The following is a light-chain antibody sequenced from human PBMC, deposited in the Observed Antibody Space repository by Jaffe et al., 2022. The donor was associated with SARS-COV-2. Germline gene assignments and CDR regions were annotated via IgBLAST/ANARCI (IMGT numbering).Light chain of an antibody. CDR3: QNYYSVPPFA. V-gene: IGKV1-27*01. CDR2: GAS. J-gene: IGKJ3*01. CDR1: QGISNY. Sequence: DIQMTQSPSSLSASVGDRVTITCRASQGISNYVAWYQQKPGKDPKLLIYGASTLQSGVPSRFSGSGSGTDFTLAISSLQPEDVATYYCQNYYSVPPFAFGPGTKVDIK.